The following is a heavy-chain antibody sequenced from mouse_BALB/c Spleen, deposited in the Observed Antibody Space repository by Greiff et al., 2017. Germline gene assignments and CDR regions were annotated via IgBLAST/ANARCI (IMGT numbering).Heavy chain of an antibody. J-gene: IGHJ4*01. CDR2: IRSKSNNYAT. CDR3: VRGLDYGSRYAMDY. CDR1: GFTFNTYA. Sequence: EVQLVESGGGLVQPKGSLKLSCAASGFTFNTYAMNWVRQAPGKGLEWVARIRSKSNNYATYYADSVKDRFTISRDDSQSMLYLQMNNLKTVDTAMYYCVRGLDYGSRYAMDYWGQGTSVTVSS. V-gene: IGHV10-1*02. D-gene: IGHD1-1*01.